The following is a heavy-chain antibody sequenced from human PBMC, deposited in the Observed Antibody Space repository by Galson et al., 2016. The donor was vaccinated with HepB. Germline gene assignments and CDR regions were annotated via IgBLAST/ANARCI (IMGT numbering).Heavy chain of an antibody. V-gene: IGHV3-48*02. CDR1: GFTFSAYP. D-gene: IGHD2-21*01. CDR3: ASAINWGLDY. Sequence: SLRLSCAASGFTFSAYPMNWVRQAPGKGLEWVSHINHDSSAMNYTLSMKDQFTISRDNAKNSLFLQMDSLSDEDTAVFYCASAINWGLDYWGQGILVTVSS. CDR2: INHDSSAM. J-gene: IGHJ4*02.